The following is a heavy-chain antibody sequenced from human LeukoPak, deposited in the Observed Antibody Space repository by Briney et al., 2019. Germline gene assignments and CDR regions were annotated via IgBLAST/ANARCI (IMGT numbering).Heavy chain of an antibody. CDR1: GFSLSNYD. V-gene: IGHV3-23*01. J-gene: IGHJ4*02. Sequence: GGSLRLSRAASGFSLSNYDMSWVRQAPGRGLEWVSSLSGSGSSTYYADSVKGRFTISRDTSTNTLYVQMNSLRAEDTAVYYCAKFDYGDYWGQGTLVTVSS. CDR3: AKFDYGDY. CDR2: LSGSGSST.